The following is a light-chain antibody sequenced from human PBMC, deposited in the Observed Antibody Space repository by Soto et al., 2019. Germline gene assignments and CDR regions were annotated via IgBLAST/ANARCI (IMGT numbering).Light chain of an antibody. Sequence: EIVMTQSPTTLSVSPGERGTLSCRASQDISSNLAWYQQKPGQTPRLLIHGATTRATGIPARFSGSGSGTEFTLTISSLQSEDFAVYYCQQYNNWPRTFGQGTKVDIK. V-gene: IGKV3-15*01. J-gene: IGKJ1*01. CDR3: QQYNNWPRT. CDR2: GAT. CDR1: QDISSN.